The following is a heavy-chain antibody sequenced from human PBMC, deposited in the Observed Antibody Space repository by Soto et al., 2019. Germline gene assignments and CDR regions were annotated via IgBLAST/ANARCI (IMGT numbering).Heavy chain of an antibody. CDR1: GASISSYY. CDR2: IYYSGST. J-gene: IGHJ4*02. D-gene: IGHD6-13*01. Sequence: SETLSLTCTVSGASISSYYWSWIRQPPGKGLECIGYIYYSGSTSYNPSLKSRVTISINTSKNQFSLKLSSVTAADTAVYYCARDSSNWYSFDYWGQGALVTVSS. V-gene: IGHV4-59*01. CDR3: ARDSSNWYSFDY.